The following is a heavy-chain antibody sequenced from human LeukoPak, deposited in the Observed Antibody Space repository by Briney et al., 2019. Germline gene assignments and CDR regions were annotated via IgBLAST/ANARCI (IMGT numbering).Heavy chain of an antibody. Sequence: GGSLRLSCAASGFTFSSYGMHWVRQAPGKGLEWVAVIWYDGGNKYYADSVKGRFTISRDNSKNTLYLQMNSLRAEDTAVYYCARNENSGWGYFDYWGQGTLVTASS. CDR1: GFTFSSYG. CDR3: ARNENSGWGYFDY. D-gene: IGHD5-12*01. V-gene: IGHV3-33*01. J-gene: IGHJ4*02. CDR2: IWYDGGNK.